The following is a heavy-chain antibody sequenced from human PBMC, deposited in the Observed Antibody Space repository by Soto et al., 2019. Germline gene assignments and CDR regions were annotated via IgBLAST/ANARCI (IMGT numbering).Heavy chain of an antibody. CDR2: IYPGDSDS. V-gene: IGHV5-51*01. D-gene: IGHD3-16*02. Sequence: GESLKISCQGSGYNFPIYWIAWVRQMPGKGLEWMGIIYPGDSDSRYSPSFQGQVTISADKSISTAYLQWSSLKASDTALYYCERANVITVGEIIHTSCFHKWGQGALVTVSS. CDR3: ERANVITVGEIIHTSCFHK. J-gene: IGHJ4*02. CDR1: GYNFPIYW.